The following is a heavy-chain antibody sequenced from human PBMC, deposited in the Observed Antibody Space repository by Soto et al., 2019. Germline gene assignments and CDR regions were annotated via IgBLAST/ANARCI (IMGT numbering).Heavy chain of an antibody. Sequence: SETLSLTCTVSGGSISSGGYYWNWIRQHPGKGLEWIGYIYYSGSTYYNPSLKSRVTISVDTSKNQFSLKLSSVTAADTAVYYWARSFGVAAAGPFDYWGQGTLVTVSS. CDR1: GGSISSGGYY. V-gene: IGHV4-31*03. J-gene: IGHJ4*02. CDR2: IYYSGST. D-gene: IGHD6-13*01. CDR3: ARSFGVAAAGPFDY.